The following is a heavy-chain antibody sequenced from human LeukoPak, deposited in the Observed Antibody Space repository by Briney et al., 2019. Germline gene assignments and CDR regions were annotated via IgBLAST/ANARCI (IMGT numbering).Heavy chain of an antibody. CDR2: IYTSGST. CDR3: ARDMSPYYGSGSYYYYYYYGMDV. Sequence: SETLSLTCTVSGGSISSYCWSWIRQPAGKGLEWIGRIYTSGSTNYNPSLKSRVTMSVDTSKNQFSLKLSSVTAADTAVYYCARDMSPYYGSGSYYYYYYYGMDVWGQGTTVTVSS. CDR1: GGSISSYC. D-gene: IGHD3-10*01. J-gene: IGHJ6*02. V-gene: IGHV4-4*07.